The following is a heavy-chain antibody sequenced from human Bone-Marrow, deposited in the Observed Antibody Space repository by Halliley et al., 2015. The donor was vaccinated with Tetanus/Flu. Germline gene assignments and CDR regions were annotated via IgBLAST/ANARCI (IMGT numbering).Heavy chain of an antibody. D-gene: IGHD6-13*01. V-gene: IGHV3-23*01. J-gene: IGHJ4*02. CDR2: GNTGDT. CDR3: ARRGSSWRYFDY. Sequence: GNTGDTYYADSVKGRFTISKDNSKNTLYLQMNSLRAEDTAVYYCARRGSSWRYFDYWGQGTLVTVSS.